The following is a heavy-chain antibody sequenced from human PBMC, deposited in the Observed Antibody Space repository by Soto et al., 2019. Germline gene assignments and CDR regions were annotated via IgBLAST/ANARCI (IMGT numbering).Heavy chain of an antibody. V-gene: IGHV4-39*01. CDR2: IYYSGST. D-gene: IGHD3-22*01. J-gene: IGHJ5*02. CDR1: GGSISSSSYY. Sequence: LSLTCTVSGGSISSSSYYWGWIRQPPGKGLEWIGSIYYSGSTYYNPSLKNRVTISVDTSKNQFSLKLSSVTAADTAVYYCARDGSYYYDSSGYYLSNWFDPWGQGTLVTVSS. CDR3: ARDGSYYYDSSGYYLSNWFDP.